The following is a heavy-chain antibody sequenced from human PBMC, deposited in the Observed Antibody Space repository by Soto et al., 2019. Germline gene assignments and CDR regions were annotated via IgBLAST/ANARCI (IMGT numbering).Heavy chain of an antibody. CDR1: GGSISTSSYY. Sequence: QLQLQESGPGLVKPSETLSLTCTVSGGSISTSSYYWGWIRQPPGKGLEWIASIYYSGSTYYNPSLKSRVTISVDTSQNQFSLQLSSVTAADTAVYYCAGQSSGYNWPDAFDIWGQGTMVTVSS. D-gene: IGHD3-22*01. CDR2: IYYSGST. J-gene: IGHJ3*02. V-gene: IGHV4-39*01. CDR3: AGQSSGYNWPDAFDI.